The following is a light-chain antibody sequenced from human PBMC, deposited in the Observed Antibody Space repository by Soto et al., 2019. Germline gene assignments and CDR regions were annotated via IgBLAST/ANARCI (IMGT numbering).Light chain of an antibody. CDR2: GAS. V-gene: IGKV3-20*01. J-gene: IGKJ1*01. Sequence: EILLTQSPGTLSLSPGERATLSCRASQSISNSYLAWYQQKPGQAPRLLIYGASSRATDIPDRFSGSGSVTDFTLTISRLEPEDFAVYFCQQYGSSPRTFGQGTKVDIK. CDR3: QQYGSSPRT. CDR1: QSISNSY.